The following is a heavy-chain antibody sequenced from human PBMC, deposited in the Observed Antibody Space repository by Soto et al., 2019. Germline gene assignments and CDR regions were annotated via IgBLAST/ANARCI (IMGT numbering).Heavy chain of an antibody. CDR3: ATGKQVRMADI. CDR1: GFTVSAYY. Sequence: QVQLLESGGGLVKPGGSLRLSCAASGFTVSAYYMAWIRQAPGKGLEWISYISDDSRYRNHADSVKGRFTISRDNAKNSLYLQMNSLIAEDTAVYFCATGKQVRMADIWGQGTMVTVSS. V-gene: IGHV3-11*03. D-gene: IGHD1-26*01. J-gene: IGHJ3*02. CDR2: ISDDSRYR.